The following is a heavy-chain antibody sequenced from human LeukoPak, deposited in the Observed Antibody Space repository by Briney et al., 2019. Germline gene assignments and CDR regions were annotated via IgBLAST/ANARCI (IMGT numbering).Heavy chain of an antibody. V-gene: IGHV3-23*01. D-gene: IGHD3-16*02. CDR1: GFTFSSYA. J-gene: IGHJ5*02. Sequence: PGGSLRLSCAASGFTFSSYAVSGVPQAPGKGVEGVSAICGCGGSTYYAASVKGRFTISRDKSKNTLYLQMSSLRADETAVYYCAKDVLYDDDYVGGSYRPNWFDRWGQGTLVTVSS. CDR2: ICGCGGST. CDR3: AKDVLYDDDYVGGSYRPNWFDR.